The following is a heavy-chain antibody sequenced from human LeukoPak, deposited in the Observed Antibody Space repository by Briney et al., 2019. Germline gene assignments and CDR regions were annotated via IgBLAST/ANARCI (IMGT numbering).Heavy chain of an antibody. D-gene: IGHD2-15*01. CDR3: ARDHCSGGSCYPGWFDP. V-gene: IGHV4-59*01. Sequence: PSETLSLTCPVSGGSISSYYWSWIRQPPGKGLEWIGYIYYSGSTNYNPSLKSRVTISVDTSKNQFSLKLRSVTAADTAVYYCARDHCSGGSCYPGWFDPWGQGTLVTVSS. CDR2: IYYSGST. J-gene: IGHJ5*02. CDR1: GGSISSYY.